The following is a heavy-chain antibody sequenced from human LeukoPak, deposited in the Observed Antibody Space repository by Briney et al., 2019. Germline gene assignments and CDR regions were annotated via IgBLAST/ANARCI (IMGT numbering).Heavy chain of an antibody. CDR1: GFTFSSYA. CDR3: ASGSWVYFDY. D-gene: IGHD3-16*01. V-gene: IGHV3-30*04. Sequence: GGSLRLSCAASGFTFSSYAMHWVRQAPGKGLEWVAVISYDGSNKYYADSVKGRFTIPRDNSKNTLYLQMNSLRAEDTAVYYCASGSWVYFDYWGQGTLVTVSS. J-gene: IGHJ4*02. CDR2: ISYDGSNK.